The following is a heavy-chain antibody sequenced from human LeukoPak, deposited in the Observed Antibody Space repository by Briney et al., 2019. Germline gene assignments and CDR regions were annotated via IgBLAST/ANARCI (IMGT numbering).Heavy chain of an antibody. V-gene: IGHV3-9*01. CDR2: ISWNSGSI. Sequence: GGSLRLSCAASGFTFDEYAMHWVRQAPGKGLEWVSGISWNSGSIGYADSVKGRFTISRDNAKNSLYLQMNSPRVEDTALYYCAKDRLQDIVVVVADHWGQGTLVTVSS. J-gene: IGHJ5*02. CDR3: AKDRLQDIVVVVADH. D-gene: IGHD2-15*01. CDR1: GFTFDEYA.